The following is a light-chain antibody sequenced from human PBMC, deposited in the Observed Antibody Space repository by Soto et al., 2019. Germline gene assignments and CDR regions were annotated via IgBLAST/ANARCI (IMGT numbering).Light chain of an antibody. CDR3: QQYNNWPAIT. V-gene: IGKV3D-15*01. CDR2: GVS. J-gene: IGKJ5*01. CDR1: QSVSSN. Sequence: EIVMTHSPATLSVSPGARATLSCGASQSVSSNLAWYQQKPGQAPRLLIYGVSTRATGIPARFSGSGSGTDFTLTISSLQSEDFAVYYCQQYNNWPAITFGQGTRLEIK.